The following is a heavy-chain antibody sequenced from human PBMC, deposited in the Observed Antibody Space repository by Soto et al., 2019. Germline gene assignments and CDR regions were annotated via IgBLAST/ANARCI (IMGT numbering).Heavy chain of an antibody. V-gene: IGHV4-34*01. CDR1: GGSFSGYY. CDR3: ATRGPRSSFYSYGMDV. J-gene: IGHJ6*02. D-gene: IGHD6-13*01. CDR2: INHSGST. Sequence: SETLSLTCAVYGGSFSGYYWSWIRQPPGKGLEWIGEINHSGSTNYNPSLKSRVTISVDTSKNQFSLKLSSVTAADTAVYYCATRGPRSSFYSYGMDVWGQGTTVTVSS.